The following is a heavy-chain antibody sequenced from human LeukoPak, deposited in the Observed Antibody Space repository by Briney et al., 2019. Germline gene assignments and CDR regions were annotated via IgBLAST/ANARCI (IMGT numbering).Heavy chain of an antibody. J-gene: IGHJ6*04. CDR1: GFTFSNYG. Sequence: GGTLRLSCVASGFTFSNYGMNWVRQAPGKGLEWVSGIVGSGVTTYYADSVKGRFTISRDNAKNSLYLQMNSLRAEDTAVYYCAELGITMIGGVWGKGTTVTISS. CDR2: IVGSGVTT. CDR3: AELGITMIGGV. V-gene: IGHV3-48*04. D-gene: IGHD3-10*02.